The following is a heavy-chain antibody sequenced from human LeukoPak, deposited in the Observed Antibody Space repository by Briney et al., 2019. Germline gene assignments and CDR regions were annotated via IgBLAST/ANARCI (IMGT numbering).Heavy chain of an antibody. Sequence: PGGSLRLSCAASGFTFSSYAMHWVRQAPGKGLEWVAVISYDGSNKYYADSVKGRFTISRDNSKNTLYLQMNSLRAEDTAVYYCARYRVPGLYYYGMDVWGQGTTVTVSS. CDR1: GFTFSSYA. V-gene: IGHV3-30-3*01. CDR2: ISYDGSNK. CDR3: ARYRVPGLYYYGMDV. D-gene: IGHD5/OR15-5a*01. J-gene: IGHJ6*02.